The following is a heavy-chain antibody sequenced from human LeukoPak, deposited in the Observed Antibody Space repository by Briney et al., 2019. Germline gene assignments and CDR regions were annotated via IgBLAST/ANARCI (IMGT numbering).Heavy chain of an antibody. CDR2: IYYSGST. J-gene: IGHJ5*02. Sequence: SETLSLTCTVSGGTISSYYWSWIRQPPGKGLEWIGYIYYSGSTNYNPSLKSRVTISVDTSKNQFSLKLSSVTAADTAVYYCAREVSALFDPWGQGTLVTVSS. V-gene: IGHV4-59*12. CDR1: GGTISSYY. CDR3: AREVSALFDP.